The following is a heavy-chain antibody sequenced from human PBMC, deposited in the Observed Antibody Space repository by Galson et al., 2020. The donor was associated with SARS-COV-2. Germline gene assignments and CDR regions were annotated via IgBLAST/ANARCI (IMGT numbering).Heavy chain of an antibody. J-gene: IGHJ4*02. CDR3: ARDPIITSQWLVLQGFDY. CDR1: GGSISSSSYY. CDR2: IYYSGST. V-gene: IGHV4-39*07. D-gene: IGHD6-19*01. Sequence: SETLSLTCTVSGGSISSSSYYWGWIRQPPGKGLEWIGSIYYSGSTYYNPSLKSRVTISVDTSKNQFSLKLSSVTAADTAVYYCARDPIITSQWLVLQGFDYWGQGTLVTVSS.